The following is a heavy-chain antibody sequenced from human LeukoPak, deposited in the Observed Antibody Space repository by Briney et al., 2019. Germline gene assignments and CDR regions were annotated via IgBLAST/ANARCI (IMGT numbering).Heavy chain of an antibody. Sequence: GASAKVSCKASGYTFTGYYMHWVRQAPGQGLEWMGRINPNSGGTNYAQKFQGRVTMTRDTSISTAYMELSRLRSDDTAVYYCARGFRAAALYYFDYWGQGTLVTVSS. CDR3: ARGFRAAALYYFDY. V-gene: IGHV1-2*06. CDR2: INPNSGGT. CDR1: GYTFTGYY. D-gene: IGHD6-13*01. J-gene: IGHJ4*02.